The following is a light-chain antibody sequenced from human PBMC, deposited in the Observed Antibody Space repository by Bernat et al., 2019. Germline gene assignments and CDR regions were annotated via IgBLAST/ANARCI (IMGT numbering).Light chain of an antibody. Sequence: SYELTQPPSVSVSPGQTATVTCSGDKLGHNYASWFQQKPGQSPVLVIYQDTKRPSGIPERFSGSNSGNTATLTISGTQAMDEADYYCQAWDSSTFYVFGTGTKVTVL. J-gene: IGLJ1*01. CDR1: KLGHNY. CDR2: QDT. V-gene: IGLV3-1*01. CDR3: QAWDSSTFYV.